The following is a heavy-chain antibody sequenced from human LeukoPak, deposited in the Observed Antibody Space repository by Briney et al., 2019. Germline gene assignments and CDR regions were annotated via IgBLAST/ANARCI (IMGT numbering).Heavy chain of an antibody. CDR2: IYYSGST. CDR3: ARHYYGSGSYSLFFDY. Sequence: TSETLSLTCAVYGGSFSGYYWSWIRQPPGKGLEWIGSIYYSGSTYYNPSLKSRVTISVDTSKNQFSLKLSSVTAADTAVYYCARHYYGSGSYSLFFDYWGQGTLVTVSS. D-gene: IGHD3-10*01. V-gene: IGHV4-34*01. J-gene: IGHJ4*02. CDR1: GGSFSGYY.